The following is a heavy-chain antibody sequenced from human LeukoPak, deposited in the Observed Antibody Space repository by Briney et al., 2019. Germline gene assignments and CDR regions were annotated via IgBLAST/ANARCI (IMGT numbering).Heavy chain of an antibody. CDR3: ARETMVRGVTHFDY. Sequence: GASVKVSCKASGGTFSSYAISWVRQGPGQGLGLMGGIIPIFGTANYAQKFQGRVTITADESTSTAYMELSSLRSEDTAVYYCARETMVRGVTHFDYWGQGTLVTVSS. V-gene: IGHV1-69*13. J-gene: IGHJ4*02. D-gene: IGHD3-10*01. CDR2: IIPIFGTA. CDR1: GGTFSSYA.